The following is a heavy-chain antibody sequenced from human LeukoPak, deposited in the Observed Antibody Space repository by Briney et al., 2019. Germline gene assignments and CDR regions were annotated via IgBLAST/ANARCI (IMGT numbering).Heavy chain of an antibody. J-gene: IGHJ5*02. CDR1: GFTFSSYG. CDR3: ATEHGGVVAVNWFDP. V-gene: IGHV3-30*02. CDR2: IRYDGSNK. Sequence: PGGSLRLSCAASGFTFSSYGMHWVRQAPGKGLEWVAFIRYDGSNKYYADSVKGRFTISRDNSKNTLYLQMNSLRAEDTAVYYCATEHGGVVAVNWFDPWGQGTLVTVSS. D-gene: IGHD3-16*01.